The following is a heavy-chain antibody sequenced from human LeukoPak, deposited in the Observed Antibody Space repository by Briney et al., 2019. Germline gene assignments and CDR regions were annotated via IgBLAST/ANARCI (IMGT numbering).Heavy chain of an antibody. Sequence: GGSLRLSCATSGFTLSGYSINWVRQAPGKGLEWVSSITSSSYIYYADSLKGRFTISRDNTKNSLYLQMNSLRVEDTAVYFCARGSAAGTLGWFDPWGQGTLVTVSS. CDR3: ARGSAAGTLGWFDP. J-gene: IGHJ5*02. CDR2: ITSSSYI. CDR1: GFTLSGYS. V-gene: IGHV3-21*01. D-gene: IGHD6-13*01.